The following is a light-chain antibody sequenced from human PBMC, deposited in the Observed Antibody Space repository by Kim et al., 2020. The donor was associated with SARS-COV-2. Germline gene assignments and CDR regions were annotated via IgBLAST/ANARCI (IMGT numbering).Light chain of an antibody. CDR2: GAS. CDR3: QQYGSSLFT. J-gene: IGKJ3*01. Sequence: APGERATPSCRASQSVSSSYLAWYQQKPGQAPRLLIYGASSRATGIPVRFSGSGSGTDFTLTISRLEPEDFAVYYCQQYGSSLFTFGPGTKVDIK. CDR1: QSVSSSY. V-gene: IGKV3-20*01.